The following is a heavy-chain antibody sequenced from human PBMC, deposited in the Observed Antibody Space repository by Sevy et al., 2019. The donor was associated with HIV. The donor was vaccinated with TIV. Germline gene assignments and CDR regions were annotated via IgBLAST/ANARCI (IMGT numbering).Heavy chain of an antibody. CDR2: ISAYNGNT. CDR1: GYTFTSYG. J-gene: IGHJ5*02. V-gene: IGHV1-18*01. CDR3: ARGPRYCSSTSCYSPGWFDP. Sequence: ASVKVSCKASGYTFTSYGISWVRQAPGQGLEWMGWISAYNGNTNYVQKLQGRVTMTTDTSTSTAYMELRSLRSDDTAVYYCARGPRYCSSTSCYSPGWFDPWGQGTLVTVSS. D-gene: IGHD2-2*01.